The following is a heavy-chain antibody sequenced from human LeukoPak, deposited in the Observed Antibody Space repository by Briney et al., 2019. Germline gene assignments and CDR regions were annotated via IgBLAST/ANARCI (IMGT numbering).Heavy chain of an antibody. CDR2: ISAYNGNT. CDR1: GGTFRSYA. V-gene: IGHV1-18*01. J-gene: IGHJ4*02. D-gene: IGHD3-22*01. CDR3: ARDINYYDSSGYYYFDY. Sequence: ASVRVSCKASGGTFRSYAISWVRQAPGQGLEWMGWISAYNGNTNYAQKLQGRVTMTTDTSTSTAYMELRSLRSDDTAVYYCARDINYYDSSGYYYFDYWGQGTLVTVSS.